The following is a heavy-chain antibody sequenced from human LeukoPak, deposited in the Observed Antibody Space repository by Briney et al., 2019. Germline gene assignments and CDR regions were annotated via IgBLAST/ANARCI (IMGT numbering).Heavy chain of an antibody. D-gene: IGHD2-2*01. CDR2: INPNSGGT. V-gene: IGHV1-2*02. CDR3: ARDLFSRYCSSTSCSDP. CDR1: GYTFTGYY. J-gene: IGHJ5*02. Sequence: ASVKVSCKASGYTFTGYYMHWVRQAPGQGLEWMGWINPNSGGTNYAQKFQGRVTMTGDTSISTAYMELSRLRSDDTAVYYCARDLFSRYCSSTSCSDPWGQGTLVTVSS.